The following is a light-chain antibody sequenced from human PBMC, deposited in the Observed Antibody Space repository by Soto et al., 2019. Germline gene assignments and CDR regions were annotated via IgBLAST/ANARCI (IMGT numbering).Light chain of an antibody. Sequence: QSALTQPASVSGSPGQSITISCTGTSSDVGGYKYVSWYQQYPGKAPKLMMYEVSNRPSGVSNRFSGSKSGNTASLTISGLQAEDEADYYCSSYSISTAYLFGTWTKLTVL. CDR3: SSYSISTAYL. V-gene: IGLV2-14*01. J-gene: IGLJ1*01. CDR1: SSDVGGYKY. CDR2: EVS.